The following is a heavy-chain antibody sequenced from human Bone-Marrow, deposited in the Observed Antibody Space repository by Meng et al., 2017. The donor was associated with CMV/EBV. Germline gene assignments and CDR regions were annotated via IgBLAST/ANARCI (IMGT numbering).Heavy chain of an antibody. D-gene: IGHD6-19*01. CDR2: TYYRTKWYN. V-gene: IGHV6-1*01. J-gene: IGHJ4*02. CDR1: GDSVSSNSAA. CDR3: AREGPGIAVAGPYYFDY. Sequence: SEPLSLTCAISGDSVSSNSAAWNWIRQSPSRGLEWLGRTYYRTKWYNDYAVSVKSRITINPDTSKNQFSLQLNSVTPEDTAVYYCAREGPGIAVAGPYYFDYWGQGTLVTVSS.